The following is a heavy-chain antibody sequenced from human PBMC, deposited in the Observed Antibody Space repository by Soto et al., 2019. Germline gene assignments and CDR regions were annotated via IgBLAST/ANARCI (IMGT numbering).Heavy chain of an antibody. D-gene: IGHD6-19*01. CDR2: ISYDGSNK. CDR1: GFTFSSYA. Sequence: GGSLRLSCAASGFTFSSYAMHWVRQAPGKGLEWVAVISYDGSNKYYADSVKGRFTISRDNSKNTLYLQMNSLRAEDTAVYYCARDGIAVAGTSSWFGPWGQGTLVTVSS. V-gene: IGHV3-30-3*01. CDR3: ARDGIAVAGTSSWFGP. J-gene: IGHJ5*02.